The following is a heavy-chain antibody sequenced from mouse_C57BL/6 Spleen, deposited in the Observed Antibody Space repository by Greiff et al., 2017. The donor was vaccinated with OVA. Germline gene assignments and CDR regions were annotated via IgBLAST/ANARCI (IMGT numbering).Heavy chain of an antibody. V-gene: IGHV5-4*01. CDR3: ARDQDSNYLDY. J-gene: IGHJ2*01. D-gene: IGHD2-5*01. CDR1: GFTFSSYA. CDR2: ISDGGSYT. Sequence: EVMLVESGGGLVKPGGSLKLSCAASGFTFSSYAMSWVRQTPEKRLEWVATISDGGSYTCYPDNVKGRFTISRDNAKNNLYLQMSHLKSEDTAMYYCARDQDSNYLDYWGQGTTLTVSS.